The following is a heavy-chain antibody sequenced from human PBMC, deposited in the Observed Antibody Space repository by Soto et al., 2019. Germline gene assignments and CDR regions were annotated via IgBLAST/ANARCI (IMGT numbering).Heavy chain of an antibody. D-gene: IGHD6-6*01. Sequence: SLRLSCAASGFTFSSYGMHWVRQAPGKGLEWVAVISYDGSNKYYADSVKGRFTISRDNSKNTLYLQMNSLRAEDTAVYYCAKDKYSSSSYPTSAPLDYWGQGTLVTVSS. J-gene: IGHJ4*02. CDR1: GFTFSSYG. CDR3: AKDKYSSSSYPTSAPLDY. CDR2: ISYDGSNK. V-gene: IGHV3-30*18.